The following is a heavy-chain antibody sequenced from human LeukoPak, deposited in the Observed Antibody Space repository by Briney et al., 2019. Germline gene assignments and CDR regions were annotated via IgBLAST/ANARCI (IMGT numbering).Heavy chain of an antibody. D-gene: IGHD3-9*01. CDR3: AKWGDYDILTGYYVSDF. Sequence: GASLRLSCAASGFTFSSYAMSWVRQAPGKGLEWVSAISGSGGSTYYADSVKGRFTISRDNSKNTLYLQMNSLRAEDTAVYYCAKWGDYDILTGYYVSDFRGQGTLVTVSS. V-gene: IGHV3-23*01. CDR1: GFTFSSYA. J-gene: IGHJ4*02. CDR2: ISGSGGST.